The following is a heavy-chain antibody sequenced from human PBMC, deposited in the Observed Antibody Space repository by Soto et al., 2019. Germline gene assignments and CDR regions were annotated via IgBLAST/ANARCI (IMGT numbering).Heavy chain of an antibody. CDR3: ARAHGTTALGAGTFDY. J-gene: IGHJ4*02. Sequence: GGSLRLSCAASGFTFSSYSMNWVRQAPGKGLEWVSSISSSSSYIYYADSVKGRFTISRDNAKNSLYLQMNSLRAEDTAVYYCARAHGTTALGAGTFDYWGQGTLVTVSS. V-gene: IGHV3-21*01. D-gene: IGHD1-7*01. CDR1: GFTFSSYS. CDR2: ISSSSSYI.